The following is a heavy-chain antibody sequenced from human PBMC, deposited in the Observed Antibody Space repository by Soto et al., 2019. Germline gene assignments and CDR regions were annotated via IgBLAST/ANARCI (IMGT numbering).Heavy chain of an antibody. CDR3: ARTTAVPNTLRSRYFFDY. D-gene: IGHD4-17*01. CDR1: GGSVSNKTYY. Sequence: PSDTLSLTCSVSGGSVSNKTYYWSWIRQPPGKRLEWIGYVYHSGTTNYNPSLKGRVTISVDLSKNQFSLRLSSVTTADTALYYCARTTAVPNTLRSRYFFDYWGQGTLVTVSS. V-gene: IGHV4-61*01. J-gene: IGHJ4*02. CDR2: VYHSGTT.